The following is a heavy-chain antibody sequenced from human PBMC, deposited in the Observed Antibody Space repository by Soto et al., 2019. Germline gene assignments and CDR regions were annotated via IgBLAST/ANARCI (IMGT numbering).Heavy chain of an antibody. CDR1: GGTFITST. CDR3: AREGGSSWPNWFAP. D-gene: IGHD6-13*01. J-gene: IGHJ5*02. CDR2: IIPIINIV. V-gene: IGHV1-69*02. Sequence: QVHLVQSGAEVKKPGSSVKVSCKASGGTFITSTISWVRQAPGQGPEWMGRIIPIINIVNNAQKFQGRVTITADKSTSTVYMELSSLRSDDTAGYYCAREGGSSWPNWFAPWGQGTLVTVSS.